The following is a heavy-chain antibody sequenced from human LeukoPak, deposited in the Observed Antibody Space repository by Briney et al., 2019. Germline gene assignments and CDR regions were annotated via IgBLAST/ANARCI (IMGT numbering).Heavy chain of an antibody. CDR3: ARDLTDGYGDVDY. D-gene: IGHD1-14*01. CDR2: IRTSGGST. V-gene: IGHV3-23*01. J-gene: IGHJ4*02. Sequence: PGGSLRLSCAASGFTFSSFAMSRVRQAPGKGLEWVSTIRTSGGSTLYADSVQGRFTISRDNSKNTLYLQMNSLRAEDTAVYYCARDLTDGYGDVDYWGQGTLVTVSS. CDR1: GFTFSSFA.